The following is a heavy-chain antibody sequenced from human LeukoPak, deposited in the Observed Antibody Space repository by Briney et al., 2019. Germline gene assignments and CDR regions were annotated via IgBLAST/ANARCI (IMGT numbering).Heavy chain of an antibody. V-gene: IGHV4-59*01. J-gene: IGHJ3*02. CDR1: GGSISSYY. CDR2: IYYSGST. Sequence: SETLSLTCTVSGGSISSYYWSWIRQPPGKGLEWIGYIYYSGSTNYNPSLKSPVTISVDTSKNQFSLKLSSVTAADTAVYYCARCFGGWYHTFDIWGQGTMVTVSS. D-gene: IGHD6-19*01. CDR3: ARCFGGWYHTFDI.